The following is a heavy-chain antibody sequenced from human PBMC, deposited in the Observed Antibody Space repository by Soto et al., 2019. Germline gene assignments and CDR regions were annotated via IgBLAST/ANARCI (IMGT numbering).Heavy chain of an antibody. V-gene: IGHV1-46*01. CDR1: GYTFTSYY. J-gene: IGHJ3*02. Sequence: QVQLVQSGAEVKKPGASVKVSCKASGYTFTSYYMHWVRQAPGQGLEWMGIINPSGGSTSYAQKFQGTITRTQDTSTITVYMELSSLRSEDTAVHYCARDGHYGELDAFDIWGQGTMVTVS. D-gene: IGHD4-17*01. CDR3: ARDGHYGELDAFDI. CDR2: INPSGGST.